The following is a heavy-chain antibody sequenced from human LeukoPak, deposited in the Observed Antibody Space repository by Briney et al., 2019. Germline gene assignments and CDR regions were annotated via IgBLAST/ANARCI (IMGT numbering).Heavy chain of an antibody. V-gene: IGHV1-69*05. CDR1: GGTFSSYA. Sequence: SVKVSCKASGGTFSSYAISWVRQAPGQGLEWMGRIIPIFGTANYAQKFQGRVTIITDESTSTAYMELSSLRSEDTAVYYCARARYFDWLNDYWGQGTLVTVSS. J-gene: IGHJ4*02. CDR2: IIPIFGTA. CDR3: ARARYFDWLNDY. D-gene: IGHD3-9*01.